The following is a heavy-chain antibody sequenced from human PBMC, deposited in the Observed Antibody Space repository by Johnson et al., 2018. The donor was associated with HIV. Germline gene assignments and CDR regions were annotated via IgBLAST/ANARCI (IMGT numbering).Heavy chain of an antibody. Sequence: VQLVESGGGLVQPGGSLRLSCVASGFTFSSYWMHWVRQAPGKGLEWVANIKQDGSEKYYVDSVKGRFTISRDNAKNSLYLQMNRLRAEDTAVYYCARASYVDAFDIWGQGTMVTVSS. J-gene: IGHJ3*02. V-gene: IGHV3-7*04. D-gene: IGHD1-26*01. CDR1: GFTFSSYW. CDR3: ARASYVDAFDI. CDR2: IKQDGSEK.